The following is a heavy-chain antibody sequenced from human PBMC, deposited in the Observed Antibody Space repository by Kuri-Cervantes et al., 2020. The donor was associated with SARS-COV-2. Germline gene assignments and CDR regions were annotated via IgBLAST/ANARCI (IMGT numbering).Heavy chain of an antibody. J-gene: IGHJ4*02. D-gene: IGHD6-19*01. Sequence: SVKVSCKASGGTFSSYAISWVRQAPGQGLEWMGRIIPIFGTANYAQKFQGRVTITADESTSTTYMELSSLRSEDTAVYYCASRPYSSGWYEGIDYWGQGTLVTVSS. CDR1: GGTFSSYA. CDR2: IIPIFGTA. V-gene: IGHV1-69*13. CDR3: ASRPYSSGWYEGIDY.